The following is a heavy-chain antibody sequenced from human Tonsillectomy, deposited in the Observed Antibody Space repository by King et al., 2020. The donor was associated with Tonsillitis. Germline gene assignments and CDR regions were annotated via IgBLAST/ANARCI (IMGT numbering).Heavy chain of an antibody. D-gene: IGHD2-21*02. CDR1: GFTFDDYA. J-gene: IGHJ6*02. Sequence: QLVQSGGGLVQPGRSLRLSCAASGFTFDDYAMHWVRQAPGKGLEWVSGISWNSGSIGYADSVKGRFTISRDNAQNSLYLQMNSLRAEDTALYYCAKALGEEHLLLGGVYYYYGMDVWGQGTTVTVSS. CDR2: ISWNSGSI. V-gene: IGHV3-9*01. CDR3: AKALGEEHLLLGGVYYYYGMDV.